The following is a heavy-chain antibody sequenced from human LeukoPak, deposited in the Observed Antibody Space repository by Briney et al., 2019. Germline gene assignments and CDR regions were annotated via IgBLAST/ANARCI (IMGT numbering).Heavy chain of an antibody. Sequence: GGSLRLSCAASGFTFSSYSTNWVRQAPGKGLEWVSSISSSSSYIYYADSVKGRFTISRDNAKNSLYLQMNSLRAEDTALYYCARDRDFPRDQLDYWGQGTLVTVSS. CDR1: GFTFSSYS. D-gene: IGHD2-21*02. J-gene: IGHJ4*02. CDR2: ISSSSSYI. CDR3: ARDRDFPRDQLDY. V-gene: IGHV3-21*04.